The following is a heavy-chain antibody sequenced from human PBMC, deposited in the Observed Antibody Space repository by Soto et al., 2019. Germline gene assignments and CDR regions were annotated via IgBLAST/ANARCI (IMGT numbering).Heavy chain of an antibody. Sequence: KASETLSLTCAVSGGSFTSNNWWTWVRQPPGQGLEWIGEIYRTGSTNYNPSLKSRVTVPLDKSENQFSLKVTSLTAADTAVYYCASRDPGTSVDYWGRGTLVTVSS. J-gene: IGHJ4*02. V-gene: IGHV4-4*02. D-gene: IGHD1-7*01. CDR3: ASRDPGTSVDY. CDR1: GGSFTSNNW. CDR2: IYRTGST.